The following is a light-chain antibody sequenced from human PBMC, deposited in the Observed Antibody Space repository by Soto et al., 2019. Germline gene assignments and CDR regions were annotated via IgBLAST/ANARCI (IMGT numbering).Light chain of an antibody. V-gene: IGLV1-40*01. CDR3: QSYDNSLNHVV. J-gene: IGLJ2*01. CDR2: GDN. Sequence: QSVLTQPPSVSGAPGQRVTIPCTGSGSNIGSFYDVHWYQQLPGTVPKLLIYGDNNRPSGVPDRFSGSKSGTAASLAITGLQAEDEADYYCQSYDNSLNHVVFGGGTKVTVL. CDR1: GSNIGSFYD.